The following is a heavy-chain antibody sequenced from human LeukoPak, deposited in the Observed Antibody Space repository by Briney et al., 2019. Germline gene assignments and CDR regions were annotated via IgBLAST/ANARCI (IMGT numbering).Heavy chain of an antibody. J-gene: IGHJ3*02. CDR3: ARDVPGGNPFDI. V-gene: IGHV3-33*01. D-gene: IGHD1-14*01. CDR1: GFTFSSYG. CDR2: IWYDGSNK. Sequence: GGSLRLSCAASGFTFSSYGMHWVRQAPGKGLEWVAVIWYDGSNKYYADSVKGRFTISRDNSKNTLYLQMNSLRAEDTAVYYCARDVPGGNPFDIWGQGTMVIVSS.